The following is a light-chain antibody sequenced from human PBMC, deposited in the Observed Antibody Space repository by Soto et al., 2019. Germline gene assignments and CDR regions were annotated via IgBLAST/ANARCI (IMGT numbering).Light chain of an antibody. Sequence: DIQVTQSPSSLSASLGDRVTITCRASQDISRWLAWYQQKPEKAPKSLIYEASSLQSGVPSRFSGSGYGTNFTLTINSLQHEDFATYYCQQYNNYPLTFGQGTRLEIK. J-gene: IGKJ5*01. CDR3: QQYNNYPLT. V-gene: IGKV1D-16*01. CDR2: EAS. CDR1: QDISRW.